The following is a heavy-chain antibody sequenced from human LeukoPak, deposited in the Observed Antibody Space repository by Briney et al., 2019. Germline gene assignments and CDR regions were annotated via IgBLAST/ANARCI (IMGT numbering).Heavy chain of an antibody. Sequence: GGSLRLSCAASGFTFSSYVMSWVRQAPGKGLEWVSTISGSGSSVYYADSVEGRFTISRDNSENTLYLQMSSLRAEDTAVYYCVKAARYTSSATNFDYWGQGTLVTVSS. D-gene: IGHD6-13*01. J-gene: IGHJ4*02. CDR2: ISGSGSSV. CDR1: GFTFSSYV. CDR3: VKAARYTSSATNFDY. V-gene: IGHV3-23*01.